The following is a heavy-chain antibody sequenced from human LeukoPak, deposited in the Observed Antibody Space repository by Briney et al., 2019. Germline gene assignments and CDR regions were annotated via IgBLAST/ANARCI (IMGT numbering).Heavy chain of an antibody. CDR3: ARERAGNYYDSSGYAFDI. V-gene: IGHV4-59*01. CDR1: GGSISSYY. D-gene: IGHD3-22*01. J-gene: IGHJ3*02. CDR2: IYYSGST. Sequence: PSETLSLTCTVSGGSISSYYWSWIRQPPGKGLEWIGYIYYSGSTNYNPSLKSRVTISVDTSKNQFSLKLSSVTAADTAVYYCARERAGNYYDSSGYAFDIWGQGTMVTVSS.